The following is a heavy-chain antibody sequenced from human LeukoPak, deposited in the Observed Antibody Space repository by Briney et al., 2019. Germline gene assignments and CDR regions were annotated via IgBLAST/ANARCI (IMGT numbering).Heavy chain of an antibody. CDR1: GRSFSGYY. D-gene: IGHD2-15*01. CDR3: ARGMALAAVFDY. J-gene: IGHJ4*02. V-gene: IGHV4-34*01. CDR2: INHSGST. Sequence: PSETLSLTCVVYGRSFSGYYWNWIRQPPGKGLEWIGEINHSGSTNYNPSLKSRVTISVDTSKNQLSLEVSSVTAADTAVYYCARGMALAAVFDYWGQGTLVTVSS.